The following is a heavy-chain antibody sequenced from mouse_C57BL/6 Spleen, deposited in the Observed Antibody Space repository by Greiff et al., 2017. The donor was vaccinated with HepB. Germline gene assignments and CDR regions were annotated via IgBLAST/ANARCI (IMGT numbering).Heavy chain of an antibody. J-gene: IGHJ2*01. CDR2: IDPSDSET. D-gene: IGHD1-1*01. CDR1: GYTFTSYW. Sequence: VQLQQSGAELVRPGSSVKLSCKASGYTFTSYWMHWVKQRPIQGLEWIGNIDPSDSETHYNQKFKDKATLTVDKSSSTAYMQLSSLTSEDSAVYYCARPYGSSYGYFDYWGQGTTLTVSS. V-gene: IGHV1-52*01. CDR3: ARPYGSSYGYFDY.